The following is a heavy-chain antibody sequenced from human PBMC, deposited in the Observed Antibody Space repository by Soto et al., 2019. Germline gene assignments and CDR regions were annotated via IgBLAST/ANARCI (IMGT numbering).Heavy chain of an antibody. D-gene: IGHD5-18*01. CDR2: INHSGST. Sequence: QVQLQQWGAGLLKPSETLSLTCAVYGGSFSDHYWSWIRQTPGKGLEWFGEINHSGSTNYNPYFRSRVTISIDTSKNQFSLYLSSVTAADTAVIYCARGVGGYSYGGLDSWGQGTLVTVSA. J-gene: IGHJ5*01. CDR1: GGSFSDHY. CDR3: ARGVGGYSYGGLDS. V-gene: IGHV4-34*01.